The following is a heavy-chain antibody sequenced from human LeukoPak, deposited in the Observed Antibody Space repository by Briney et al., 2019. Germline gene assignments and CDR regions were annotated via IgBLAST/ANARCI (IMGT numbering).Heavy chain of an antibody. D-gene: IGHD1-26*01. V-gene: IGHV3-66*01. CDR3: TTEVPTYSGSYY. J-gene: IGHJ4*02. CDR2: IYSGGST. Sequence: GGSLRLSCAASGFTVSSNYMSWVRQAPGKGLEWVSVIYSGGSTYYADSVKGRFTISRDNSKNTLYLQMNSLKTEDTAIYYCTTEVPTYSGSYYWGQGTLVTVSS. CDR1: GFTVSSNY.